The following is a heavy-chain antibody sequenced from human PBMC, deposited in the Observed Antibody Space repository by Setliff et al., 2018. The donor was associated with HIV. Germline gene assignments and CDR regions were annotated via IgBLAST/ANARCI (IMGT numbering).Heavy chain of an antibody. CDR1: GYTFTAYY. CDR2: INPTGGST. Sequence: GASVKVSCKASGYTFTAYYMHWVRQAPGQGLEWMGIINPTGGSTNYAQKFQGRVTITADESTSTAYMELSSLRSEDTAVYYCATRGSYSYWYFDLWGRGTLVTVSS. CDR3: ATRGSYSYWYFDL. J-gene: IGHJ2*01. V-gene: IGHV1-46*01. D-gene: IGHD1-26*01.